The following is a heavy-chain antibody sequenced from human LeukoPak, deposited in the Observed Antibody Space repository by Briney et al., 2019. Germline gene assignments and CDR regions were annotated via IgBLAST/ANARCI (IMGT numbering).Heavy chain of an antibody. D-gene: IGHD5-24*01. Sequence: SETLSLTCTVSGGSISSYYWSWIRQPPGKGLEWIGYIYYSGSTNYNPSLKSRVTISVDTSKNHFSLKLSSVTAADTAVYYCARVGEMATISSDYWGQGTLVTVSS. CDR1: GGSISSYY. CDR2: IYYSGST. V-gene: IGHV4-59*12. CDR3: ARVGEMATISSDY. J-gene: IGHJ4*02.